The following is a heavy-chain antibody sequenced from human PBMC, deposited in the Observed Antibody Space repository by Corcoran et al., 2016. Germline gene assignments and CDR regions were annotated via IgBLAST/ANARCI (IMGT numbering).Heavy chain of an antibody. D-gene: IGHD6-13*01. CDR1: GYTFTSYY. CDR3: AREQHLYYYGMDV. CDR2: INPSGGST. V-gene: IGHV1-46*01. J-gene: IGHJ6*02. Sequence: QVQLVQSGAEVKKPGASVKVSCKASGYTFTSYYMHWVRQAPGQGLEWMGIINPSGGSTSHAQKFQARVTMTRDTSTSTVYMELSSLRSEDTAVYDCAREQHLYYYGMDVWGQGTTVTVSS.